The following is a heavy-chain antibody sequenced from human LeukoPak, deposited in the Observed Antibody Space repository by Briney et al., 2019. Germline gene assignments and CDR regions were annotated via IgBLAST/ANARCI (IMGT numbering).Heavy chain of an antibody. CDR2: IIPISGGT. CDR1: GGTFSSYA. V-gene: IGHV1-2*02. CDR3: ARDWGGGDCYDY. J-gene: IGHJ4*02. D-gene: IGHD2-21*02. Sequence: ASVKVSCKASGGTFSSYAISWVRQAPGQGLEWMGGIIPISGGTNYAQKFQGRVTMTRDTSISTAYMELSRLRSDDTAVYYCARDWGGGDCYDYWGQGTLVTVSS.